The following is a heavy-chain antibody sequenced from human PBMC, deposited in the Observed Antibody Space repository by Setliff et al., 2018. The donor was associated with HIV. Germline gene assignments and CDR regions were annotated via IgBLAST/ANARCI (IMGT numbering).Heavy chain of an antibody. Sequence: SETLSLTCAVSGDSMNTNDWWGWIRQPPGEGLAWIGYISNSGKTYYNPSLNRRVTMSIDTSKNQLSLNLDSVTAVDTAVYYCARTVPYSSNQDAFDIWGQGTMVTVSS. CDR3: ARTVPYSSNQDAFDI. CDR2: ISNSGKT. CDR1: GDSMNTNDW. J-gene: IGHJ3*02. V-gene: IGHV4-28*01. D-gene: IGHD4-4*01.